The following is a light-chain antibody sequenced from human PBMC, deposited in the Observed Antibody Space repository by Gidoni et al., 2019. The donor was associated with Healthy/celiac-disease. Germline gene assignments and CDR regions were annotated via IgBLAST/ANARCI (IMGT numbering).Light chain of an antibody. Sequence: EIVLTQSPGTLSLSPGERATLSCRASQSVSSSYLAWYQQQTGQAPRLLISGASSRATGIPDRFSGSGSGTDFTLTISRLEPEDFAVYYCQQYGSSHALTFGGGTKVEIK. V-gene: IGKV3-20*01. J-gene: IGKJ4*01. CDR2: GAS. CDR1: QSVSSSY. CDR3: QQYGSSHALT.